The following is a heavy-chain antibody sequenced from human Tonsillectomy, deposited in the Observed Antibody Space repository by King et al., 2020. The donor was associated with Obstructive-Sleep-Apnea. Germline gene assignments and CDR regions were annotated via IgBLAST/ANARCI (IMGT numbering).Heavy chain of an antibody. J-gene: IGHJ5*02. CDR2: IYYSGST. CDR1: GGSISSIDYY. CDR3: AGLPEEMISFGGVVGPGPSFVDL. V-gene: IGHV4-39*01. Sequence: QLKESGPGLVKPSETLSLTCTVSGGSISSIDYYWGWIRQPPGKGLEWIGGIYYSGSTTYNPSLKSRVTISVDTSMNQFSLRLSSVTAADTAVYYCAGLPEEMISFGGVVGPGPSFVDLWGQGTLVTVSS. D-gene: IGHD3-16*02.